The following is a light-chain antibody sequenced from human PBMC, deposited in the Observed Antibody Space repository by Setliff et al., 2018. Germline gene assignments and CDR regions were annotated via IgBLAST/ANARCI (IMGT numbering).Light chain of an antibody. Sequence: QSVLTQPASVSGSPGQSITISCSGTIGDVGAYDFVSWYQHHPGKAPKLVIYEVTNRPAGISNRFSGSKSGNSAYLIISGLQAEDEADYYCSAYTSSSTYVSGTGTKVTVL. CDR3: SAYTSSSTYV. CDR2: EVT. J-gene: IGLJ1*01. CDR1: IGDVGAYDF. V-gene: IGLV2-14*01.